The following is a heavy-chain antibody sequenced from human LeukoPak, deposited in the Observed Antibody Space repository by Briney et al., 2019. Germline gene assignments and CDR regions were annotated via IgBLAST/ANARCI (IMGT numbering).Heavy chain of an antibody. CDR3: ARISPITMVRGALDY. CDR2: INSDGSST. CDR1: GFTFSDYW. J-gene: IGHJ4*02. D-gene: IGHD3-10*01. Sequence: GGSLRLSCAASGFTFSDYWMHWVRQAPGKGLVWVSRINSDGSSTSYADSVKGRFTISRDNAKNTLYLQMNSLRAEDTAVYYCARISPITMVRGALDYWGQGTLVTVSS. V-gene: IGHV3-74*01.